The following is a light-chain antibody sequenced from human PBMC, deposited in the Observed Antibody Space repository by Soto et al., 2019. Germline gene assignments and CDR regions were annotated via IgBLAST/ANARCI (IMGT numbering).Light chain of an antibody. J-gene: IGKJ1*01. V-gene: IGKV1-5*01. CDR2: DAS. CDR1: QSISSR. CDR3: QQYNSYWT. Sequence: DIKITQSPSTLSASVGDRFTITCRASQSISSRLAWYHQKPGKAAKLLIYDASRLESGVPSRFSGSGSRTEFTLTISSLQPDDFATYYCQQYNSYWTFGQGTKV.